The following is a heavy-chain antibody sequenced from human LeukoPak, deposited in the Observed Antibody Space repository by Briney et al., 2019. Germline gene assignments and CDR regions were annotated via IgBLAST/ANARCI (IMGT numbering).Heavy chain of an antibody. CDR2: IYYSGTT. J-gene: IGHJ4*02. Sequence: PSETLSLTCTVSGGSISSGGYSWSWIRQHPGKGLEWIGYIYYSGTTYYNPSLESRVTMSVDTSKNQFSLKLSSVTAADTAVYYCARDLGGDYDYWAQGTLVTVSS. CDR3: ARDLGGDYDY. V-gene: IGHV4-31*03. CDR1: GGSISSGGYS. D-gene: IGHD4-17*01.